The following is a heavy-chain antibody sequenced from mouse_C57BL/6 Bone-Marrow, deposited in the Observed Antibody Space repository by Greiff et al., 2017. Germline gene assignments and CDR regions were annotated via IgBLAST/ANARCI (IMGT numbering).Heavy chain of an antibody. D-gene: IGHD2-1*01. Sequence: EVKLMESGAELVRPGASVKLSCTASGFNIKDDYMHWVKQRPEQGLEWIGWIDPENGDTEYASQFQGRAPITADPSSNTAYLQLSSLTSEDTAVYYCTSFYYGLDGDCWGQGTTLTVSS. CDR3: TSFYYGLDGDC. CDR2: IDPENGDT. V-gene: IGHV14-4*01. CDR1: GFNIKDDY. J-gene: IGHJ2*01.